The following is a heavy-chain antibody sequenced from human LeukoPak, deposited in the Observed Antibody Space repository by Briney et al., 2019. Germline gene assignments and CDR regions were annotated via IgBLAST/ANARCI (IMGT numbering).Heavy chain of an antibody. CDR3: ARDKRVVGATGVGDY. D-gene: IGHD1-26*01. CDR2: IKQDGSEK. CDR1: GFTFSSYW. J-gene: IGHJ4*02. V-gene: IGHV3-7*01. Sequence: GGSLRLSCAASGFTFSSYWMSWVRQAPGKGLEWAANIKQDGSEKYFVDSVKGRFTISRDNAKNSLYLQMNSLRAEDTAVYFCARDKRVVGATGVGDYWGQGTLVTVSS.